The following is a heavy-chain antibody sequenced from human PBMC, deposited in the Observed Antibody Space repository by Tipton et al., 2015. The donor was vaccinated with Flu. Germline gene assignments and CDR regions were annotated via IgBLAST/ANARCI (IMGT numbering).Heavy chain of an antibody. CDR3: VRAIAASGSF. CDR2: ILHDGTDK. V-gene: IGHV3-33*01. CDR1: GFTFSGYG. D-gene: IGHD3-10*01. J-gene: IGHJ4*02. Sequence: SLRLSCAASGFTFSGYGMHWVRQAPGKGLDWVAVILHDGTDKYYADSVKGRFTIARDQSKNTLSLQMSNLRVEDTAVYYCVRAIAASGSFWGQGTLVTVSS.